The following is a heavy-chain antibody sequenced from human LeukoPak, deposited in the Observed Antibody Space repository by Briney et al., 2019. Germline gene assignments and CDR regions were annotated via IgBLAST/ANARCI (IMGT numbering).Heavy chain of an antibody. CDR2: ISYSGST. V-gene: IGHV4-59*01. CDR3: ARGGCSSISCYYYYGMGV. CDR1: GGSISNSY. D-gene: IGHD2-2*01. J-gene: IGHJ6*02. Sequence: SETLSLTCTVSGGSISNSYWSWIRQPPGKGLEWIGYISYSGSTNYNPSLTSRVSISVDTSKSQFSLKLSSVTTADTALYYCARGGCSSISCYYYYGMGVWGQGTTVTVSS.